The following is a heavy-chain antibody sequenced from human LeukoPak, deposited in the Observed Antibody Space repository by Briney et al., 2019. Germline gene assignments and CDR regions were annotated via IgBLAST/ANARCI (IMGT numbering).Heavy chain of an antibody. Sequence: HTGGSLRLSCAASGFSVSTYEMNWVRQAPGKGLECVSYISSSGTTISYADSVEGRFTISRDNAKNSLYLEMNSLRVEDTAVYYCARGRPEFFGSGTYLNDWGQEPWSPSPQ. CDR1: GFSVSTYE. V-gene: IGHV3-48*03. J-gene: IGHJ4*01. CDR3: ARGRPEFFGSGTYLND. D-gene: IGHD3-10*01. CDR2: ISSSGTTI.